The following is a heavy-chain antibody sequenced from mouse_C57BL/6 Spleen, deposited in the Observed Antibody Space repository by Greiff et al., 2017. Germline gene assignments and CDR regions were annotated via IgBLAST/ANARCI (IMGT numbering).Heavy chain of an antibody. V-gene: IGHV5-4*01. CDR3: ARDGHYGSSYRYAMDY. D-gene: IGHD1-1*01. CDR1: GFTFSSYA. J-gene: IGHJ4*01. CDR2: ISDGGSYT. Sequence: EVQRVESGGGLVKPGGSLKLSCAASGFTFSSYAMSWVRQTPEKRLEWVATISDGGSYTYYPDNVKGRFTISRDNAKNNLYLQMSHLKSEDTAMYYCARDGHYGSSYRYAMDYWGQGTSVTVSS.